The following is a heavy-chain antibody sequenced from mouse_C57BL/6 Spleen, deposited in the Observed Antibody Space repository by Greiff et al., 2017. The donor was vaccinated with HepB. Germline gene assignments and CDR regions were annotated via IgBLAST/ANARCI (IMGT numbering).Heavy chain of an antibody. J-gene: IGHJ3*01. D-gene: IGHD2-5*01. Sequence: QVQLKESGAELVKPGASVKMSCKASGYTFTTYPIEWMKQNHGKSLEWIGNFHPYNDDTKYNEKFKGKATLTVEKSSSTVYLELSRLTSDDSAVYYCARALYSNYEFAYWGQGTLVTVSA. CDR1: GYTFTTYP. CDR3: ARALYSNYEFAY. CDR2: FHPYNDDT. V-gene: IGHV1-47*01.